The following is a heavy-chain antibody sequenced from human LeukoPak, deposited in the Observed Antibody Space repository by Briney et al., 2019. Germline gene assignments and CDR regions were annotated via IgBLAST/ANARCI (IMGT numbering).Heavy chain of an antibody. CDR2: FYNGVNT. Sequence: GGSLRLSCAASGFSISSDYMGWVRQAPGKGLEWVSVFYNGVNTYSADSVKGRFTISRDNSRNTMDLQMNSLRAEDTALYYCVRCGSSRWYGIDYWGQGTLVTVSS. CDR1: GFSISSDY. J-gene: IGHJ4*02. D-gene: IGHD6-13*01. CDR3: VRCGSSRWYGIDY. V-gene: IGHV3-53*01.